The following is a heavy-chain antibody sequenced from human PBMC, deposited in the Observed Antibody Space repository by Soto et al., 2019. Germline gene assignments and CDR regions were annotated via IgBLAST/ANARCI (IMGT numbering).Heavy chain of an antibody. CDR2: ISSSGSAM. CDR1: GFSFSSYS. Sequence: PGGSLRLSCAASGFSFSSYSINWVRQAPGKGLEWVSYISSSGSAMYYADSVKGRFTISRDNAKNSVYLQMNSLRDEDTAMYYCSRDSKQGDYWGQGTLVTVSS. V-gene: IGHV3-48*02. J-gene: IGHJ4*02. CDR3: SRDSKQGDY.